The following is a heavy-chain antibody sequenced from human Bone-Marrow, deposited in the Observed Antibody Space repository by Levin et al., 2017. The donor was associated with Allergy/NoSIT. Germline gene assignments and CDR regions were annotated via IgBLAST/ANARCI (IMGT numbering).Heavy chain of an antibody. D-gene: IGHD3-22*01. CDR1: GFTFSSYS. CDR3: ARYSSGYYYIDY. CDR2: ISSSSSNI. J-gene: IGHJ4*02. V-gene: IGHV3-48*02. Sequence: GESLKISCAASGFTFSSYSMNWVRQAPGKGLEWVSYISSSSSNIYYADSVKGRFTISRDNAKNSLYLQMKRLRDEERAGYYCARYSSGYYYIDYWGQGTLVTVSS.